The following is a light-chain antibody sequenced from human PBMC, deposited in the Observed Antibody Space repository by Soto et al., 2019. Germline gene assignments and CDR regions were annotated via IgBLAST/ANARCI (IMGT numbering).Light chain of an antibody. CDR3: SSYTISSTLV. CDR1: NSDVGGYNY. J-gene: IGLJ1*01. V-gene: IGLV2-14*01. CDR2: EVS. Sequence: QSALTQPASVSGSPGQSITISCTGTNSDVGGYNYVSWYQQHPGKAPKLMIYEVSNRPSGVSNRFSGSKSGNTASLTISGLQAEDEADYYCSSYTISSTLVFGTGTKLTVL.